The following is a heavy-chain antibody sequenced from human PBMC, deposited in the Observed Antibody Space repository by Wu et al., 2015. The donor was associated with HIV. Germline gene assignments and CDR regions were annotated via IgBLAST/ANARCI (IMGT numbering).Heavy chain of an antibody. CDR1: GGTFSSYA. CDR3: ARDPGMTTSYYYYGMDV. CDR2: INPNSGGT. D-gene: IGHD1-1*01. J-gene: IGHJ6*02. Sequence: QVQLVQSGAEVKKPGSSVKVSCKASGGTFSSYAISWVRQAPGQGLEWMGWINPNSGGTNYAQKFQGRVTMTRDTSISTAYMELSRLRSDDTAVYYCARDPGMTTSYYYYGMDVWGQGTTVTVSS. V-gene: IGHV1-2*02.